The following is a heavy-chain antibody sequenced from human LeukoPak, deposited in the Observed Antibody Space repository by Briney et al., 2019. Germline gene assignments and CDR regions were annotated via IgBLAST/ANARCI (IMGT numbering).Heavy chain of an antibody. CDR1: GFTFSSYG. V-gene: IGHV3-30*18. CDR3: AKDWSHRHYYYYMDV. J-gene: IGHJ6*03. CDR2: ISYDGSNK. D-gene: IGHD1-14*01. Sequence: GGSLRLSCAASGFTFSSYGMHWVRQAPGKGLEWVAVISYDGSNKYYADSVKGRFTISRDNSKNTLYPQMNSLRAEDTAVYYCAKDWSHRHYYYYMDVWGKGTTVTVSS.